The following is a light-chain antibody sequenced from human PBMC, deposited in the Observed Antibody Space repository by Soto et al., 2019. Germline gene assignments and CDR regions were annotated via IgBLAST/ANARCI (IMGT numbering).Light chain of an antibody. J-gene: IGKJ5*01. V-gene: IGKV3-15*01. Sequence: EIVMTQSPGTLSVSPWESATLSCRASQSISGNFVWYQQKTGQAPRLLLYGASTRATGIPARFSGSGSGTEFTLPISSLEPEDSAVYHCQQRSNWPSITFGQGTRLEIK. CDR2: GAS. CDR3: QQRSNWPSIT. CDR1: QSISGN.